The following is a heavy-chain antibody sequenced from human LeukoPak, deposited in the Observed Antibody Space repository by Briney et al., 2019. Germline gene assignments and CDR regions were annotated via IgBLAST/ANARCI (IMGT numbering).Heavy chain of an antibody. J-gene: IGHJ4*02. Sequence: GESLRISCKGSGYSFTTYWIAWVRQMPGKGLEWMGIIYPGDSDTRYSPSFQGQVTISADKSISTAYLQWSSLKASDTAMYYCARRVWGSYRYYFDYWGQGTLVTVSS. V-gene: IGHV5-51*01. CDR3: ARRVWGSYRYYFDY. D-gene: IGHD3-16*02. CDR1: GYSFTTYW. CDR2: IYPGDSDT.